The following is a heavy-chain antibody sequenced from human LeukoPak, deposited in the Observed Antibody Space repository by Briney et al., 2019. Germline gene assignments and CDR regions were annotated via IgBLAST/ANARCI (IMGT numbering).Heavy chain of an antibody. J-gene: IGHJ5*02. V-gene: IGHV3-21*01. Sequence: GGSLRLSCAASEFSVGSNYMTWVRQAPGKGLEWVSSISSSSSYIYYADSVKGRFTISRDNAKNSLYLQMNSLRAEDTAVYYCARDYSGEWEQLTGWWFDPWGQGTLVIVSS. CDR3: ARDYSGEWEQLTGWWFDP. D-gene: IGHD1-26*01. CDR1: EFSVGSNY. CDR2: ISSSSSYI.